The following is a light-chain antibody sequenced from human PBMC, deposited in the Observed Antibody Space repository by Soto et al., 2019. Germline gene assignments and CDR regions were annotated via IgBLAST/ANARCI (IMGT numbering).Light chain of an antibody. V-gene: IGLV2-14*01. J-gene: IGLJ1*01. Sequence: QSALTQPASVSGSPGQSITISCTGTSSDIGAYNFVSWYQRHPGKAPKLLIYEVAYRPSGISNRFSGSKSGITASLTISGLQADDEAEYFCISYKTDDTFLFGTGTKVTVL. CDR3: ISYKTDDTFL. CDR1: SSDIGAYNF. CDR2: EVA.